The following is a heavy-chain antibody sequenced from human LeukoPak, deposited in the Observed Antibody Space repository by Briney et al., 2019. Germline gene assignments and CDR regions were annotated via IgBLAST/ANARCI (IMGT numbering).Heavy chain of an antibody. D-gene: IGHD2-15*01. Sequence: ASVKVSCKASGYTFTGYYMHWVRQAPGQGLEWMGWINPNSGGTNYAQKFQGRVTMTRDTSISTAYMELSRLRSDDTAVYYCARQYCSGGSCYKLCYYYGMDVWGQGTTVTVSS. J-gene: IGHJ6*02. CDR2: INPNSGGT. V-gene: IGHV1-2*02. CDR3: ARQYCSGGSCYKLCYYYGMDV. CDR1: GYTFTGYY.